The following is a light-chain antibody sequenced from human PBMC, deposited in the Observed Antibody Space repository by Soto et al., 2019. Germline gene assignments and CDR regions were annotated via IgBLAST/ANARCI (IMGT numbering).Light chain of an antibody. CDR1: QSVRTN. J-gene: IGKJ4*01. Sequence: EILLTQSPGTLSPSPGERATLSCRASQSVRTNSAWYQQKPGQAPRLLIYGASTRATGIPARFSGSGSGTEFTLTISSLQSEDFAVYYCQQYNNWPLTFGGGTKVDIK. CDR3: QQYNNWPLT. V-gene: IGKV3-15*01. CDR2: GAS.